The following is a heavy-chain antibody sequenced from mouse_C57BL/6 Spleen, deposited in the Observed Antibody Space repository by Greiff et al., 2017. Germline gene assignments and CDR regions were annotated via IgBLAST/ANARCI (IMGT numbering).Heavy chain of an antibody. J-gene: IGHJ2*01. CDR1: GYTFTSYT. V-gene: IGHV1-4*01. D-gene: IGHD1-1*01. CDR3: ARDFITTVVAGGY. Sequence: QVQLQQSGAELARPGASVKMSCKASGYTFTSYTMHWVKQRPGQGLEWIGYINPSSGYTKYNQKFKDKATLTADKSSSTAYMQLSSLTSDDSAVYYCARDFITTVVAGGYWGQVTTLTVSS. CDR2: INPSSGYT.